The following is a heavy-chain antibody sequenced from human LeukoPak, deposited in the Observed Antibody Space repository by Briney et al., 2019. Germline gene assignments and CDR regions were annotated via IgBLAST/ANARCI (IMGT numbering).Heavy chain of an antibody. CDR1: RGTFSSYA. Sequence: ASVKVSCKASRGTFSSYAISWVRQAPGQGLEWMGWISAYNGNTNYAQKLQGRVTMTTDTSTSTAYMELRSLRSDDTAVYYCARDANSGSYGIDYWGQGTLVTVSS. CDR3: ARDANSGSYGIDY. J-gene: IGHJ4*02. D-gene: IGHD1-26*01. CDR2: ISAYNGNT. V-gene: IGHV1-18*01.